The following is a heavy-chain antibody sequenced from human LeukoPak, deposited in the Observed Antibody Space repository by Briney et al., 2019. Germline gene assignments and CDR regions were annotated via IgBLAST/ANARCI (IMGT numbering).Heavy chain of an antibody. J-gene: IGHJ4*02. V-gene: IGHV1-69*13. Sequence: SVKVSCKASGGTFSSYAISWVGQAPGQGLEWMGGIISIFGTANYAQKLQGRVTITEDESKCTAYMERSSLRSEDTAVYDCARTDRGYSYSPRDYWGQGTLVTVSS. CDR2: IISIFGTA. CDR1: GGTFSSYA. CDR3: ARTDRGYSYSPRDY. D-gene: IGHD5-18*01.